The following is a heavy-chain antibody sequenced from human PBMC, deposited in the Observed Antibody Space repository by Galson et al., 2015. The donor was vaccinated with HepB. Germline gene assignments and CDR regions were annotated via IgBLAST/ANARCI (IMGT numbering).Heavy chain of an antibody. J-gene: IGHJ4*02. CDR1: GFTFSSYA. CDR3: AKGGVDWGDFRSAHNDH. Sequence: SLRLSCAASGFTFSSYAMSWVRQAPGKGLEWVSAISGSGGSTYYADSVKGRFTISRDNSKNTLYLQMNSLRAEHTAVYYCAKGGVDWGDFRSAHNDHGGQGTLVPVPS. CDR2: ISGSGGST. D-gene: IGHD3-3*01. V-gene: IGHV3-23*01.